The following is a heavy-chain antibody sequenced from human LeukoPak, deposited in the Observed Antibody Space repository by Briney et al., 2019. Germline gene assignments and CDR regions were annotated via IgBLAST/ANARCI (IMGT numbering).Heavy chain of an antibody. J-gene: IGHJ4*02. CDR2: ISGSGGDT. CDR1: GFTFSSYA. CDR3: ARIPSSWSYFDY. Sequence: GGSLRLSCAASGFTFSSYAMSWVRQAPGKGLEWVSTISGSGGDTYYADSVKGRFTISRENSKNTLYLQMNSLGAEGTAVHYCARIPSSWSYFDYWGQGTLVTVAS. V-gene: IGHV3-23*01. D-gene: IGHD6-13*01.